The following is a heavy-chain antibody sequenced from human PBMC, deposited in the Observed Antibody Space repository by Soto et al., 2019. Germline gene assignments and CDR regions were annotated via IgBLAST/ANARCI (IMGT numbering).Heavy chain of an antibody. CDR3: ARVGHITNYGMAV. CDR2: IIPFFGTS. Sequence: QVQLVQSGAEVKKPGSSVKVSCEASGGTFSSYPINWVRQAPGQGLEWMGGIIPFFGTSNYAQKFQGRVTITADDSKSTAYMELRNLRSEDTAVYYCARVGHITNYGMAVWGQGPTVTVSS. D-gene: IGHD1-26*01. J-gene: IGHJ6*02. V-gene: IGHV1-69*01. CDR1: GGTFSSYP.